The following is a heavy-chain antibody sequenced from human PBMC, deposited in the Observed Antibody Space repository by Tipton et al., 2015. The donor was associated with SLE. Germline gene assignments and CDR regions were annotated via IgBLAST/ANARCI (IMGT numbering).Heavy chain of an antibody. CDR1: GYSISSGYY. CDR2: LYDSGST. V-gene: IGHV4-38-2*02. CDR3: ARDSPPLFHQFGAYDI. D-gene: IGHD2-21*01. J-gene: IGHJ3*02. Sequence: TLSLTCVVSGYSISSGYYWGWIRQSQGKGLEWIGSLYDSGSTYYNPSLKSRVTISVDTSKNQFSLKLRSVTAADTAVYYCARDSPPLFHQFGAYDIWGQGPMLPVYS.